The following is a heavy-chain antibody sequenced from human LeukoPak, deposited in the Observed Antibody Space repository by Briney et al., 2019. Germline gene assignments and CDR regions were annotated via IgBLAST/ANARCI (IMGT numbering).Heavy chain of an antibody. D-gene: IGHD1-26*01. CDR2: IHYTGST. V-gene: IGHV4-39*07. CDR1: GGSIRSITYN. CDR3: ARTGGSFYFYYYMDV. Sequence: PSETLSLTCTVSGGSIRSITYNWGWIRQPPGKGLECIGSIHYTGSTYYNPSLKSRVTISVYTSNNQFSLKLSSVTAADTAVYYCARTGGSFYFYYYMDVWGKGTTVTVSS. J-gene: IGHJ6*03.